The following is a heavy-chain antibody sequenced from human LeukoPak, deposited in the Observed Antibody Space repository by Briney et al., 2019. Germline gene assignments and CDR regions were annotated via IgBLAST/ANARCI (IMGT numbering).Heavy chain of an antibody. CDR2: ISSSSSYI. CDR3: ARDLRYCSGGSCPYYFDY. V-gene: IGHV3-21*01. Sequence: GGSLRLSCAASGFTFSSYSMNWVRQAPGKGLEWVSSISSSSSYIYYADSVKGRFAISRDNAKNSLYLQMYSLRAEDTAVYYCARDLRYCSGGSCPYYFDYWGQGTLVTVSS. J-gene: IGHJ4*02. D-gene: IGHD2-15*01. CDR1: GFTFSSYS.